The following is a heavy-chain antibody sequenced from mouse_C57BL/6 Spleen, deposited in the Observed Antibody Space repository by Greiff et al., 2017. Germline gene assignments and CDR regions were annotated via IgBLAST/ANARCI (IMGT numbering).Heavy chain of an antibody. CDR3: ARSGSSYPYHFDY. V-gene: IGHV1-80*01. CDR2: IYPGDGDT. J-gene: IGHJ2*01. Sequence: VQLQESGAELVKPGASVKISCKASGYAFSSYWMNWVKQRPGKGLEWIGQIYPGDGDTNYNGKFKGKATLTADKSSSTAYMQLSSLTSEDSAVYFCARSGSSYPYHFDYWGQGTTLTVSS. CDR1: GYAFSSYW. D-gene: IGHD1-1*01.